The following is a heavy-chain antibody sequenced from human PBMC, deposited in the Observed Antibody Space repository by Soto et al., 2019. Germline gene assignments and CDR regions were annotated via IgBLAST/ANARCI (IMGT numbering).Heavy chain of an antibody. CDR1: GYTFTSYY. Sequence: ASVKVSCKASGYTFTSYYMHWVRQAPGQGLEWMGIINPSGGSTSYAQKLQGRVTMTRDTSTSTVYMELSSLRSEDTAVYYCASAAAGTLRASYNWFDPWGQGTLVTVSS. CDR3: ASAAAGTLRASYNWFDP. CDR2: INPSGGST. V-gene: IGHV1-46*01. D-gene: IGHD6-13*01. J-gene: IGHJ5*02.